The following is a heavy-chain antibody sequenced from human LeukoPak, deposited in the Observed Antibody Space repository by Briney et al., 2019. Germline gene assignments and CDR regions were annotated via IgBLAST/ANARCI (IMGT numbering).Heavy chain of an antibody. Sequence: SGGSLRLSCAASGFTVSSNYMSWVRQAPGKGLEWVSVIYSGGSTYYADSVKGRFTTSRDNSKNTLYLQMNSLRAEDTAVYYCARAPSEWFGESSPYYYGMDVWGQGTTVTVSS. CDR2: IYSGGST. D-gene: IGHD3-10*01. J-gene: IGHJ6*02. CDR3: ARAPSEWFGESSPYYYGMDV. V-gene: IGHV3-66*01. CDR1: GFTVSSNY.